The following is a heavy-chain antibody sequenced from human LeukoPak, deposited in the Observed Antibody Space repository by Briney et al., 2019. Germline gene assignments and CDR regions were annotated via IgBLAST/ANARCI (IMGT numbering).Heavy chain of an antibody. V-gene: IGHV3-48*04. CDR2: ISGSSTAI. CDR3: ARARDSYGYLFDY. J-gene: IGHJ4*02. D-gene: IGHD5-18*01. Sequence: PGGSLRLSCAASGFTFSSYAINWVRQAPGTGLEWVSYISGSSTAIYYADSVRGRFTISRDNAENSLYLQMNSLRAEDTAVYYCARARDSYGYLFDYWGLGTLVTVSS. CDR1: GFTFSSYA.